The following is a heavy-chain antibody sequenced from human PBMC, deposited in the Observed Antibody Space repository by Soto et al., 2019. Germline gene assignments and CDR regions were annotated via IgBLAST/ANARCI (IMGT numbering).Heavy chain of an antibody. CDR3: ARERRRGWLDP. V-gene: IGHV4-59*01. Sequence: QVQLQESGPGLVKPSETLSLTCTVSGGSISSYYWSWIRQPPGKGLEWIGYIYYSGSTNYNPSLTSRVTISVDTSKDQFSLKLSSVTAADTAVYYCARERRRGWLDPCGQGTLVTVSS. CDR1: GGSISSYY. J-gene: IGHJ5*02. CDR2: IYYSGST.